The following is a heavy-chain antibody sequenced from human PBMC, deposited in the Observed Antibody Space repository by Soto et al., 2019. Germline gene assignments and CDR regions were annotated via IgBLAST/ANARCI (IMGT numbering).Heavy chain of an antibody. V-gene: IGHV3-23*01. J-gene: IGHJ4*02. CDR1: GFTFSTYA. CDR3: AKRDPNSGSYAGLDY. CDR2: ISGSGSST. D-gene: IGHD1-26*01. Sequence: GGSLRLSCAASGFTFSTYAMSWVRQAPGKGLEWVSAISGSGSSTYYADSVKGRFTISRDNSKNTLYLQMNSLRAEDTAVYYCAKRDPNSGSYAGLDYWGRGILVTVSS.